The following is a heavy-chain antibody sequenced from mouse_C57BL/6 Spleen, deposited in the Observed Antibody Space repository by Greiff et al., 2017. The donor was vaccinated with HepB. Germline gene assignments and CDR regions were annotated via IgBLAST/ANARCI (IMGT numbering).Heavy chain of an antibody. CDR3: AREGDYGNYVDY. CDR2: ISDGGSYT. CDR1: GFTFSSYA. J-gene: IGHJ2*01. V-gene: IGHV5-4*01. D-gene: IGHD2-1*01. Sequence: EVQLVESGGGLVKPGGSLKLSCAASGFTFSSYAMSWVRQTPEKRLEWVATISDGGSYTYYPDNVKGRFTISRDNAKNNLYLQMSHLKSEDTAMYYCAREGDYGNYVDYWGQGTTLTVSS.